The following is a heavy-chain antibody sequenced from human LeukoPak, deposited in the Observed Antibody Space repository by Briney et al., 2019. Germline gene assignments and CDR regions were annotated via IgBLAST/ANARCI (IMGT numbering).Heavy chain of an antibody. J-gene: IGHJ4*02. Sequence: GKSLRLSCAASGFTFSYFGMHWVRQAPGKGLEWVAVISYDGSKKYYAESVKGRFTISRDNSKSTLYLQMNRLRADDKALYYRVKDRSGAAAGIRLDSWGQGTLVTVSS. CDR2: ISYDGSKK. V-gene: IGHV3-30*18. CDR3: VKDRSGAAAGIRLDS. D-gene: IGHD6-13*01. CDR1: GFTFSYFG.